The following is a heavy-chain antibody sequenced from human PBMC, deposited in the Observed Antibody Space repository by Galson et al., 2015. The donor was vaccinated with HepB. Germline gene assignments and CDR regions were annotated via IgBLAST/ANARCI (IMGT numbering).Heavy chain of an antibody. Sequence: SLRLSCAASGFIFSGYWMSWVRQAPGKGPEWVANIKQDGSEKYYVDSVKGRFTISRDNAKKSLYLQMNSLRAEDTAMYYCTTRGWYFDHWGQGTLVTVSS. CDR3: TTRGWYFDH. D-gene: IGHD1-14*01. CDR1: GFIFSGYW. V-gene: IGHV3-7*01. CDR2: IKQDGSEK. J-gene: IGHJ4*02.